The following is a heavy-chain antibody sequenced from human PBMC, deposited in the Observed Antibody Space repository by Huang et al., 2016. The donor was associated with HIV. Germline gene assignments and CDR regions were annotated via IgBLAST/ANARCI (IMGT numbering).Heavy chain of an antibody. CDR1: GGPFRSYS. CDR2: LLPVFDSP. CDR3: ARGSLEYSVSSSLDY. J-gene: IGHJ4*02. V-gene: IGHV1-69*13. Sequence: QVQLLQSGAEVKKPGSSVKVSCKASGGPFRSYSIAWVRQAPGQCLEWMASLLPVFDSPNYAQKLQGRVRVTADESTSTVYMELRDLRPDDTAVYFCARGSLEYSVSSSLDYWGQGTHVTVSS. D-gene: IGHD4-4*01.